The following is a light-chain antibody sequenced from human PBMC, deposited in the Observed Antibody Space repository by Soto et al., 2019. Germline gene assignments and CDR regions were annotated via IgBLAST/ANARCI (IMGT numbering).Light chain of an antibody. CDR1: SSDVGDNY. J-gene: IGLJ1*01. CDR3: SAYAGSTTFV. Sequence: QSVLAQPPSASGSPGQSVTISCTGTSSDVGDNYVSWYQQHLGKAPTLIIYEVTLRPSGVPARVSGSKSGNTASLTVSGLQADDEADYYCSAYAGSTTFVFGTGTKLTVL. V-gene: IGLV2-8*01. CDR2: EVT.